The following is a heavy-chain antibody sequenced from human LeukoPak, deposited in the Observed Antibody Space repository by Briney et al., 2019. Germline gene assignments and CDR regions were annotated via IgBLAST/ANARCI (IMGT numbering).Heavy chain of an antibody. V-gene: IGHV3-30*02. J-gene: IGHJ4*02. D-gene: IGHD3-3*01. CDR2: IRYDGSNK. CDR3: AKDYDFWSGYYFDY. Sequence: PGGSLRLSCAASGFTFSSYGMHWVRQAPGKGLEWVTFIRYDGSNKYYADSVKGRFTISRDNSKNTLYLQMNSLRAEDTAVYYCAKDYDFWSGYYFDYWGQGTLVTVSS. CDR1: GFTFSSYG.